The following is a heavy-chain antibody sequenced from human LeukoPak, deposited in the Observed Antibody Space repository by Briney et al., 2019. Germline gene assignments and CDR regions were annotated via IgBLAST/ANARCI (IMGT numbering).Heavy chain of an antibody. D-gene: IGHD3-22*01. CDR1: GFTFRTNA. CDR3: AKDGGGYDTSGYYYGDY. Sequence: GGSLRLSCAASGFTFRTNAMSWVRQAPGKGLEWVSVISGSGGSTYYADSVKGRFTISIDNSKNTLYLQMNSLRAEDTAVYYCAKDGGGYDTSGYYYGDYWGQGTLVTVSS. J-gene: IGHJ4*02. V-gene: IGHV3-23*01. CDR2: ISGSGGST.